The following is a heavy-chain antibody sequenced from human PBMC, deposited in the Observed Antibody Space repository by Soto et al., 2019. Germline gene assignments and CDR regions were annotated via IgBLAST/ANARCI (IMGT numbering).Heavy chain of an antibody. CDR1: GGSFSGYY. Sequence: QVQLQQWGAGLLKPSETLSLTCAVYGGSFSGYYWSWIRQPPGKGLEWIGEINHSGSTNYNPALKLRVTISVDTSKNQFALKLSSVTAADTAVYYCARGRRDIGGLFDPWGGGTLVTVSS. V-gene: IGHV4-34*01. J-gene: IGHJ5*02. CDR3: ARGRRDIGGLFDP. D-gene: IGHD5-12*01. CDR2: INHSGST.